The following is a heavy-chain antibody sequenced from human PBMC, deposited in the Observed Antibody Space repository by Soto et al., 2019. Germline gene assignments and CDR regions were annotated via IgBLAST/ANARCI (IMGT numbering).Heavy chain of an antibody. CDR1: GLTLTNVF. D-gene: IGHD4-17*01. CDR3: SYGAAYYFDY. J-gene: IGHJ4*02. Sequence: EVQLVESGGGLVKPGGSLWLSCAASGLTLTNVFMNWVRQAPGKGLEWVGRIKSKADGGTTDYAAPVRGRFTISRDDSNNMVYLQMNSLNTEDTAVYYCSYGAAYYFDYWGQGTLVTVSS. V-gene: IGHV3-15*07. CDR2: IKSKADGGTT.